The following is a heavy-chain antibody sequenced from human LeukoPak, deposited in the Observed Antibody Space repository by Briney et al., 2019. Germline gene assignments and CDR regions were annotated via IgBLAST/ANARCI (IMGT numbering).Heavy chain of an antibody. Sequence: GGSLRLSCAASGFTFSSYAMSWVRQAPGKGLEWVSAISGSGGSTYYADSVKGRFTISRGNSKNTLYLQMNSLRAEDTAVYYCAKEVGYYGSGSYNLDYWGQGTLVTVSS. CDR2: ISGSGGST. J-gene: IGHJ4*02. V-gene: IGHV3-23*01. CDR1: GFTFSSYA. D-gene: IGHD3-10*01. CDR3: AKEVGYYGSGSYNLDY.